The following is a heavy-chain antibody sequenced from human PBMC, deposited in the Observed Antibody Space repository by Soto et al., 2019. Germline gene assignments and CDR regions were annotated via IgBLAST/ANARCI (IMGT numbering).Heavy chain of an antibody. D-gene: IGHD6-19*01. J-gene: IGHJ4*02. V-gene: IGHV3-23*01. Sequence: EVQLLESGGGLVQPGGSLRLSCAASGFTFSNYAMGWVRRAPGKGLEWVSAIGGSGGTYYADSVKGRFTISRDNSKSTLYLQTSSLRAEDTAVYYCAKTAEAVAGTVYGYWGQGTLVTVSS. CDR3: AKTAEAVAGTVYGY. CDR2: IGGSGGT. CDR1: GFTFSNYA.